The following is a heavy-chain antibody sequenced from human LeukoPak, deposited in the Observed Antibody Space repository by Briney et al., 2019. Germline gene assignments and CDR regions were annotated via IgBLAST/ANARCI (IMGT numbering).Heavy chain of an antibody. J-gene: IGHJ3*02. CDR1: GGTFSSYT. D-gene: IGHD2-21*01. CDR2: IIPILGIA. CDR3: ARDSRLAYCGGDCSDAFDI. Sequence: SVKVSCKASGGTFSSYTISWVRQAPGQGLEWMGRIIPILGIANYAQKFQGRVTITADKSTSTAYMELSSLGSEDTAVYYCARDSRLAYCGGDCSDAFDIWGQGTMVTVSS. V-gene: IGHV1-69*04.